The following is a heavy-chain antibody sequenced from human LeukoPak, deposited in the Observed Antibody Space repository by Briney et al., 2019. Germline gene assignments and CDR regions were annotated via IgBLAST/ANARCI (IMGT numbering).Heavy chain of an antibody. J-gene: IGHJ6*03. CDR1: GGSNSSYY. Sequence: SETLSLTCTVSGGSNSSYYWSWIRQPPGKGLEWIGYIYYSGSTNYNPSLKSRVTISVDTSKNQFSLKLSSVTAADTAVYYCARVLPDYDFWSGYDAAAYYYYMDVWGKGTTVTVSS. CDR2: IYYSGST. CDR3: ARVLPDYDFWSGYDAAAYYYYMDV. D-gene: IGHD3-3*01. V-gene: IGHV4-59*01.